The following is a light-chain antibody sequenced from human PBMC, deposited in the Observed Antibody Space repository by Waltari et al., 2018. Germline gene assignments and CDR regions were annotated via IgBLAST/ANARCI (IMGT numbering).Light chain of an antibody. CDR2: GVS. CDR3: CSYEGTYTSVL. J-gene: IGLJ2*01. Sequence: QSALTQPRPVSGSPGPSVTISCTVPPNVGGYNNVSWYQHHPGKAPKHVIYGVSERPSGVPDRFSGSKSGKAASLTISGLQSEDEADYYCCSYEGTYTSVLFGGGTKLTVL. V-gene: IGLV2-11*01. CDR1: PNVGGYNN.